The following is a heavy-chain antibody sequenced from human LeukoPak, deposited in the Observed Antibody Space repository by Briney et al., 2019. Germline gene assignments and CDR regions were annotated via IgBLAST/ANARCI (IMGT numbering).Heavy chain of an antibody. J-gene: IGHJ3*02. CDR1: GGSISSYY. Sequence: SETLSLTCTVSGGSISSYYWSWIRQPPGRGLEWIGYIYTSGSTNYNPSLKSRVTFSVDTSKNQFSLRLSSVTAADTAVYYCARQAAAGVFDTWGQGTMVTVSS. CDR2: IYTSGST. V-gene: IGHV4-4*09. CDR3: ARQAAAGVFDT. D-gene: IGHD6-13*01.